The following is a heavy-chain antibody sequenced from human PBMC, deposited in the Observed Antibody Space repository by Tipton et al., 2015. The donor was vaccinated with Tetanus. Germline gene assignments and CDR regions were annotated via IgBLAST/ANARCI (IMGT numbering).Heavy chain of an antibody. CDR3: ASGRTFDY. CDR1: GFTFSNFH. J-gene: IGHJ4*02. V-gene: IGHV3-21*01. CDR2: ISSTSSYI. Sequence: LRLSCAVSGFTFSNFHMNWVRQAPGKGLEWVAFISSTSSYIYYADSVKGRFTVSRDNAKSSLFLQMGSLRAEDTAVYYCASGRTFDYWGQGTLVTVSS. D-gene: IGHD3/OR15-3a*01.